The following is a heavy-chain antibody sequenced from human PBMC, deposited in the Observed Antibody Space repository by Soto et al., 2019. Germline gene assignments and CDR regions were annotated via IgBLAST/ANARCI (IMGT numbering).Heavy chain of an antibody. V-gene: IGHV4-59*08. CDR1: GGSISGYY. J-gene: IGHJ4*02. CDR2: IYYSGSS. Sequence: SETLSLTCTVSGGSISGYYWSWIRQPPGKGLEWIGYIYYSGSSNYSPSLKSRVTMSVDTSKNQFSLKLSSVTAADTAVYYCARQGRYGDYYFDHWGQGTPVTSPQ. CDR3: ARQGRYGDYYFDH. D-gene: IGHD4-17*01.